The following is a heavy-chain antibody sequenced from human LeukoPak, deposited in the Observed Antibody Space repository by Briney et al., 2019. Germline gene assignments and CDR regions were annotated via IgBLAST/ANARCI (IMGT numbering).Heavy chain of an antibody. D-gene: IGHD4-23*01. J-gene: IGHJ4*02. Sequence: SVKVSCKASGGTFSSYAISWVRQAPGQGLEWMGRIIPILGIANYAQKFQGRVTITADKSTSTAYMELSSLRSEDTAVYYCAREGGDYGGRVSDYWGQGTLVTVSS. CDR3: AREGGDYGGRVSDY. V-gene: IGHV1-69*04. CDR2: IIPILGIA. CDR1: GGTFSSYA.